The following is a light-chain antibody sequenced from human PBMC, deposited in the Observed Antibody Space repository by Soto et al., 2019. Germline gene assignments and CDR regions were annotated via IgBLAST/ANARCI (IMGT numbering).Light chain of an antibody. J-gene: IGKJ1*01. CDR2: AAS. CDR1: QSISTY. Sequence: DIQMTQSPSSLSASVGDRVTITCRASQSISTYLHWYQQKPGKAPNLLIYAASTLQSGVPSRFSGSGSGTEFTLTISSLQPEDFATYSCLQHYSYPWTFGQGTKVDIK. CDR3: LQHYSYPWT. V-gene: IGKV1-17*01.